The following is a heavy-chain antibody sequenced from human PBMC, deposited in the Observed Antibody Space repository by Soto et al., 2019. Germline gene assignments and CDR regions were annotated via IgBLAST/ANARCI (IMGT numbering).Heavy chain of an antibody. J-gene: IGHJ5*02. CDR3: AKGEIDP. V-gene: IGHV3-30*18. CDR1: GFTFSSYG. CDR2: ISYDGSNK. Sequence: GGSLRLSCAASGFTFSSYGMHWVRQAPGKGLEWVAVISYDGSNKYYADSVKGRFTISRDNSKNTLYLQMNSLRAEDTAVYYCAKGEIDPWGQGTLVTVS.